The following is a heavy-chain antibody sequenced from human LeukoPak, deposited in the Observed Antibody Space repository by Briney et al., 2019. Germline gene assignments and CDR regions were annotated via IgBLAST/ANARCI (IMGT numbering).Heavy chain of an antibody. CDR2: IYTSGST. V-gene: IGHV4-4*09. CDR3: ARRAYSSSSFWFDP. CDR1: GGSISSYY. J-gene: IGHJ5*02. Sequence: PSETLSLTCTVSGGSISSYYWRWIRQPPGKGLEWIGYIYTSGSTNYNPSLKSRVTISVDTSKNQFSLKLSSVTAADTAVYYCARRAYSSSSFWFDPWGQGTLVTVSS. D-gene: IGHD6-6*01.